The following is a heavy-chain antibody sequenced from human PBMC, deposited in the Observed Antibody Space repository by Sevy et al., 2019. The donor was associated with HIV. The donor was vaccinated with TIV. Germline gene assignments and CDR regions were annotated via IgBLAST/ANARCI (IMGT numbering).Heavy chain of an antibody. D-gene: IGHD3-22*01. CDR3: AGVSTRWGSGYYGPEAFDI. CDR2: INTYNGNT. CDR1: GYTFTNYG. J-gene: IGHJ3*02. V-gene: IGHV1-18*04. Sequence: ASVKVSCKASGYTFTNYGISWVRQAPGQGLEWMGWINTYNGNTNYAQKLQGRVTMTTDTSTSTAYMELRSLRSDDTAVYYCAGVSTRWGSGYYGPEAFDIWGQETMVTVSS.